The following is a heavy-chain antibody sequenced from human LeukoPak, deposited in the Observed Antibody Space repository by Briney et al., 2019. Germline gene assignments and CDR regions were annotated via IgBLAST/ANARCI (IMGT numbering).Heavy chain of an antibody. Sequence: SETLSLTCAVYGGSFSGYYWSWIRQPPGKGPEWIGEINHSGSTNYNPSLKSRVTISVDTSKNQFSLKLSSVTAADTAVYYCARVRGGVFDYWGQGTLVTVSS. V-gene: IGHV4-34*01. J-gene: IGHJ4*02. CDR2: INHSGST. CDR3: ARVRGGVFDY. CDR1: GGSFSGYY.